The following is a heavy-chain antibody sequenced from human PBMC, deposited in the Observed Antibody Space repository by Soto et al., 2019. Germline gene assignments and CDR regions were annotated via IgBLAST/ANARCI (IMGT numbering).Heavy chain of an antibody. CDR3: TRRGAILVVPAPFDL. Sequence: QVQLVQSGAEVKKPGASVKVSCKASGYIFTNYYIHWVRQAPGQGLEWMGTINAGGGYTTYAQRFLGRVRMTSDTSPSTDSMELSSLRCEDTALYYCTRRGAILVVPAPFDLWGQGPLVTVPS. D-gene: IGHD2-21*02. CDR2: INAGGGYT. J-gene: IGHJ5*02. V-gene: IGHV1-46*03. CDR1: GYIFTNYY.